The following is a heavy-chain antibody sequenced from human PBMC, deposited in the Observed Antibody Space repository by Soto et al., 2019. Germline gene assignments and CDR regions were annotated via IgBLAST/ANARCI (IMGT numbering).Heavy chain of an antibody. CDR1: GGSINNYY. V-gene: IGHV4-59*01. Sequence: PSETLSLTCTVSGGSINNYYLSWIRQSPGKGLEWIGYIYYSGTTNYNPSLKSRVTISIDRSENQFSLKVSSVTAADTAVYFCTRATYHRYYFDVWGHGTLVTVSS. CDR3: TRATYHRYYFDV. CDR2: IYYSGTT. J-gene: IGHJ4*01.